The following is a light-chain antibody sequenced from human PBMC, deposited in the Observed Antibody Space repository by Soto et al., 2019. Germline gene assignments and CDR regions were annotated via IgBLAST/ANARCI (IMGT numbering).Light chain of an antibody. CDR2: ATS. Sequence: DIQMTQSPSSLSASLGARVTITCRASQGMGVYLAWFQQKPGKVPKLLIYATSTLQSGVPSRFSGNGSGTDFTITIRSLQPEDFATYYCQKSNTAPLTFGGGTTVEIK. J-gene: IGKJ4*02. CDR1: QGMGVY. CDR3: QKSNTAPLT. V-gene: IGKV1-27*01.